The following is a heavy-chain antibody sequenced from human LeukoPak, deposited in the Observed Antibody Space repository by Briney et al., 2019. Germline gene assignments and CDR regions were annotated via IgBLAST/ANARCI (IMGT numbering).Heavy chain of an antibody. CDR2: IYYSGST. CDR3: ARDQDYGSGSYWFDP. CDR1: GGSISSSSYY. D-gene: IGHD3-10*01. J-gene: IGHJ5*02. V-gene: IGHV4-39*07. Sequence: SETLSLTCTVSGGSISSSSYYWGWIRQPPGKGLEWIGSIYYSGSTYYNPSLKSRVTISVDTSKNQFSLKLSSVTAADTAVYYCARDQDYGSGSYWFDPWGQGTLVTVSS.